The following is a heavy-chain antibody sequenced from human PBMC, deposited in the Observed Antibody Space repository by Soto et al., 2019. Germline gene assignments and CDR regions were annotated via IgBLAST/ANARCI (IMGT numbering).Heavy chain of an antibody. D-gene: IGHD4-17*01. J-gene: IGHJ4*02. CDR2: ISAYNGNT. CDR3: AVIQDYGDQYYFDY. CDR1: GYTFTSCG. Sequence: ASVKVSCKASGYTFTSCGISWVRQAPGQGLEWMGWISAYNGNTNYAQKLQGRVTMTTDTSTSTAYMELRSLRSDDTAVYYCAVIQDYGDQYYFDYWGQGALVTVSS. V-gene: IGHV1-18*01.